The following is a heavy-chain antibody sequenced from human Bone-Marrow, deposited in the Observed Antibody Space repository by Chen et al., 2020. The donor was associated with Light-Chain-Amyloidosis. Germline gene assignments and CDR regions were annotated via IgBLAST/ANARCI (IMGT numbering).Heavy chain of an antibody. CDR2: IYYSGST. Sequence: QLQLQESGPGLVKPSEILSLTCTVSGGSISSSSYYWGWIRQPPGKGLEWIGSIYYSGSTYYNPSLKSRVTISVDTSKNQFSLKLSSVTAADTAVYYCARAYGDYNNWFDPWGQGTLVTVSS. CDR3: ARAYGDYNNWFDP. D-gene: IGHD4-17*01. J-gene: IGHJ5*02. V-gene: IGHV4-39*01. CDR1: GGSISSSSYY.